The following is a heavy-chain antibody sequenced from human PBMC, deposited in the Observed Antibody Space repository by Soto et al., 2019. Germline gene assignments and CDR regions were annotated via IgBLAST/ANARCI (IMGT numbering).Heavy chain of an antibody. CDR3: ARSYCSGGSCYSWEY. CDR2: IIPILGIA. V-gene: IGHV1-69*02. CDR1: GGTFSSYT. Sequence: QVQLVQSGAEVKKPGSSVKVSCKASGGTFSSYTISWVRQALGQGLEWMGRIIPILGIANYAQKFQGRVTITADKSPSTAYMELSSLRSEDTAVYYCARSYCSGGSCYSWEYLGQGTLVTVSS. J-gene: IGHJ4*02. D-gene: IGHD2-15*01.